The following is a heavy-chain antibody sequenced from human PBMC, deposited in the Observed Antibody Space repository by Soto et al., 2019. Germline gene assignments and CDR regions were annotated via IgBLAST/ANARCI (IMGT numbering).Heavy chain of an antibody. V-gene: IGHV3-23*01. CDR2: ISGSGDST. Sequence: EVQLLESGGGLVQPGGSLRLSCAASGFTFSNYAMNWVRQAPGKGLEWVSVISGSGDSTYYAESVKGRFTISRDNSKNTLYLQMKRLRAEDTAVYYCAKRSGYYDFDYWGQGALVIVSS. J-gene: IGHJ4*02. CDR3: AKRSGYYDFDY. CDR1: GFTFSNYA. D-gene: IGHD3-3*01.